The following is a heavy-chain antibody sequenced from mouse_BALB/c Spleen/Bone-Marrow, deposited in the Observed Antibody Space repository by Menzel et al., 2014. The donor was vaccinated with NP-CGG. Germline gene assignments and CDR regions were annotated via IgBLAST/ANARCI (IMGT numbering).Heavy chain of an antibody. CDR2: IDPANGYT. J-gene: IGHJ1*01. CDR3: ALISAGTFSYWYFDV. Sequence: VQLQQPGAELVKPGASVKLSCTASGFNIKDTYIHWMKQRPEQGLEWIGRIDPANGYTIYDPKFKGKATITADTTSNAAYLQLSGLTSEDSAVYYYALISAGTFSYWYFDVWGAGTTVTVSS. CDR1: GFNIKDTY. D-gene: IGHD1-2*01. V-gene: IGHV14-3*02.